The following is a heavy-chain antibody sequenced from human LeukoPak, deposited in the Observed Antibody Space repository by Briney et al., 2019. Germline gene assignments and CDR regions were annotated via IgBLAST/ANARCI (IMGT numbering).Heavy chain of an antibody. D-gene: IGHD4-17*01. CDR3: ARDLLSYGDYGPVY. CDR2: ISSSSSTI. CDR1: GFTFSSYS. Sequence: GGSLGLSCAASGFTFSSYSMNWVRQAPGKGLEWVSYISSSSSTIYYADSVKGRFTISRDNAKNSLYLQMNSLRAEDTAVYYCARDLLSYGDYGPVYWGQGTLVTVSS. V-gene: IGHV3-48*04. J-gene: IGHJ4*02.